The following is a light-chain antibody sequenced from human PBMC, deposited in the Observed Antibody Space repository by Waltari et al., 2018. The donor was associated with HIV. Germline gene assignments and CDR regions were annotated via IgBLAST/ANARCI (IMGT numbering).Light chain of an antibody. CDR2: EAT. CDR1: SSDVGGYNF. V-gene: IGLV2-8*01. CDR3: SSYAGSSTLM. Sequence: QSALTPPPSASGSPGQSVPIPCPGTSSDVGGYNFVPWYKQHPDKAPKLLIFEATKRPSGVPDRFSGSKSGNTASLTVSGLQAEDEADYYCSSYAGSSTLMFGGGTKLTVL. J-gene: IGLJ3*02.